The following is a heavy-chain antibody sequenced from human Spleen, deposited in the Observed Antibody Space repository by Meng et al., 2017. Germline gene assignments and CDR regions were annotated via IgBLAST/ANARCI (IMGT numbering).Heavy chain of an antibody. V-gene: IGHV4-34*10. D-gene: IGHD5-18*01. CDR3: ARQGDTAMATFDY. CDR2: INHSGGT. CDR1: GGTFSDYY. Sequence: QLQLQESGPGRGKPAETLSRTCAVYGGTFSDYYWSWIRQPPGKGLEWIGEINHSGGTKHTPSLESRVTISIDTSKNQFSLKLSSVTAADTAIYYCARQGDTAMATFDYWGQGTLVTVSS. J-gene: IGHJ4*02.